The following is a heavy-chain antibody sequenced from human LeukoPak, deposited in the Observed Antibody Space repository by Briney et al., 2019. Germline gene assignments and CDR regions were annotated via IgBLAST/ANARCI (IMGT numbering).Heavy chain of an antibody. D-gene: IGHD2-15*01. CDR3: AGDCSGGSCSRYYYYGMDV. V-gene: IGHV3-21*01. J-gene: IGHJ6*02. CDR1: GFTFSSYS. CDR2: ISSSTHYI. Sequence: GGSLRLSCAASGFTFSSYSMNWVRQAPGKGLEWVSSISSSTHYIYYADSVKGRFTISRENAKNSLYLQMNSLRAEDTAVYYCAGDCSGGSCSRYYYYGMDVWGQGTTVTVSS.